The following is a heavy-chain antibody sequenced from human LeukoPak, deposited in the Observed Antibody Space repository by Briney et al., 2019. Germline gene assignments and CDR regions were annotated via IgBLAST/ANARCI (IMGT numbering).Heavy chain of an antibody. Sequence: SQALSLTCTVSGGSISSGDYYWSWIRQPPGKGLEWNGYIYYSGSTYYNPSLKSRVTISVDTSKNQFSLKLSSVTAADTAVYYCARVLVNYDILTGFYYYYGMDVWGQGTTVTVSS. J-gene: IGHJ6*02. CDR1: GGSISSGDYY. V-gene: IGHV4-30-4*01. D-gene: IGHD3-9*01. CDR2: IYYSGST. CDR3: ARVLVNYDILTGFYYYYGMDV.